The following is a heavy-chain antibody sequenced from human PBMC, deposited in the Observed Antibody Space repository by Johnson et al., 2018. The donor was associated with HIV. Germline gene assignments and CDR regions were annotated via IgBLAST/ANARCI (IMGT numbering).Heavy chain of an antibody. CDR1: GLTFDDYG. D-gene: IGHD6-6*01. Sequence: VQLVESGGGVVRPGGSLRLSCAASGLTFDDYGMSWVRQAPGQGLEWVSGINWNGGSTVYADSVKGRFTSSRDNSNNTLYLQMNSLRAEDTAVYYCAKDYSPAAYSSSFGAFDIWGQGTMVTVSS. CDR2: INWNGGST. CDR3: AKDYSPAAYSSSFGAFDI. V-gene: IGHV3-20*04. J-gene: IGHJ3*02.